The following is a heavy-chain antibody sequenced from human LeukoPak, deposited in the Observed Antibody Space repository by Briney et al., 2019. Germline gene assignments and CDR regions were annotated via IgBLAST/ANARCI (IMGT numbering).Heavy chain of an antibody. CDR3: ARDPSTSDYYGSGIDI. V-gene: IGHV3-21*01. Sequence: GGSLRLSCAASGFTFSNYRMNWVRQAPGKGLEWVSCISSSSSYIYYADPVKGRFTISRDNAKNSLYLQMNSLRAEDTAVYYCARDPSTSDYYGSGIDIWGQGTMVTVSS. CDR2: ISSSSSYI. CDR1: GFTFSNYR. D-gene: IGHD3-10*01. J-gene: IGHJ3*02.